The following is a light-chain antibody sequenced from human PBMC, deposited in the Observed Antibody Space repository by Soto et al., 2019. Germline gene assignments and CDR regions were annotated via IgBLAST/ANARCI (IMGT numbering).Light chain of an antibody. J-gene: IGKJ5*01. CDR3: QQSYNTPIT. V-gene: IGKV1-39*01. CDR2: ATS. CDR1: RTIDNY. Sequence: DIQMTQSPSSLSASLGDRVTITCRASRTIDNYLNWYQQKPGRAPERLVYATSSLQSGVPSRFTGCGSGTHFTLTLRGLQPEDFATYFCQQSYNTPITFGQGTRLEIK.